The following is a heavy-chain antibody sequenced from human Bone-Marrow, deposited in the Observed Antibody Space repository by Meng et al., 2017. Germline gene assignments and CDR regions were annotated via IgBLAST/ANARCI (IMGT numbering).Heavy chain of an antibody. CDR2: ISSSGYTI. J-gene: IGHJ4*02. V-gene: IGHV3-48*03. CDR3: ARGLEQPFDY. CDR1: GFSFTTHE. D-gene: IGHD1/OR15-1a*01. Sequence: GESLKISCAASGFSFTTHEATWVRQAPGKGLEWIADISSSGYTIYYADSVKGRFTISRDNAKSSLYLQMNSLRAEDTAVYYCARGLEQPFDYWGQGTLVTVSS.